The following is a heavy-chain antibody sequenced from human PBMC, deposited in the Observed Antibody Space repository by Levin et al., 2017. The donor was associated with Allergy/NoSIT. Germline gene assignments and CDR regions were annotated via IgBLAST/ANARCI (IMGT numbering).Heavy chain of an antibody. J-gene: IGHJ5*02. V-gene: IGHV4-61*01. CDR1: GGSVSSGPYY. CDR3: ARGPYYDFWGGANWFYP. D-gene: IGHD3-3*01. CDR2: IYYSGNR. Sequence: SQTLSLTCTVSGGSVSSGPYYWSWIRQPPGKGLEWIGYIYYSGNRNYNPSLKSRVTTSLDTSKNQFSLKLRSVTAADTAVYYCARGPYYDFWGGANWFYPWGQGTLVTVSS.